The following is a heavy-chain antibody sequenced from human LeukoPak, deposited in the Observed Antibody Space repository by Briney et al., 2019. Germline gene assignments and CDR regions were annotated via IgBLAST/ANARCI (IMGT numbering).Heavy chain of an antibody. CDR2: IYSGGST. D-gene: IGHD6-19*01. J-gene: IGHJ4*02. CDR3: VGISSDWHGDFDY. Sequence: PGGSLRLSCAASGFTVSSNYMSWVRQAPGKGLEWVSVIYSGGSTYYADSVKGRFTISRDNSKNTLYLQMSSLRAEDTAVYYCVGISSDWHGDFDYWGQGTQVTVSS. V-gene: IGHV3-53*05. CDR1: GFTVSSNY.